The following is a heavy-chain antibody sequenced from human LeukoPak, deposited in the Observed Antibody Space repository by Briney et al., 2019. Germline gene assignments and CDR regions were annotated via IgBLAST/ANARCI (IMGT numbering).Heavy chain of an antibody. CDR2: INSDGSST. CDR1: GFTLSSYW. Sequence: GGSLRLSCAASGFTLSSYWMRWVRQAPGKGLVWVSRINSDGSSTSYADSVKGRFTISRDNAKNMLYLQMNSLRAEDTAVYYCAKGGYYTQTSFDYWGQGTLVTVSS. D-gene: IGHD3-3*01. CDR3: AKGGYYTQTSFDY. J-gene: IGHJ4*02. V-gene: IGHV3-74*01.